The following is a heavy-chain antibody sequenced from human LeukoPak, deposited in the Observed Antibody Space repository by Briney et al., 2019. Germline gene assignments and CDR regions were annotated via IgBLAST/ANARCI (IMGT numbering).Heavy chain of an antibody. CDR2: ISGSGRST. D-gene: IGHD3-10*01. V-gene: IGHV3-23*01. CDR3: ARATFYYGSGGRYYFDY. J-gene: IGHJ4*02. CDR1: GFTFSTYS. Sequence: GGSLRLSCTASGFTFSTYSMTWVRQAPGKGLEWVSSISGSGRSTYYADSVKGRFTIPRDNSRDTLYLQMNSLSAEDTAMYFCARATFYYGSGGRYYFDYWGQGTLVTVSS.